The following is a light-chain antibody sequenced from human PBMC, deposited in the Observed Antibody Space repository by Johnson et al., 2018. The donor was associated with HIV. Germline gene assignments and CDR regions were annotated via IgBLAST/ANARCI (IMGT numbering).Light chain of an antibody. V-gene: IGLV1-51*01. CDR2: DNN. CDR1: SSNIGRNY. CDR3: GTWDSSLSAYV. J-gene: IGLJ1*01. Sequence: QLVLTQPPSVSAAPGQKVTISCSGSSSNIGRNYVSWYQQLPGTAPKLLIFDNNKRPSGIPDRFSASKSGTSATLGITGLQTGDEADYYCGTWDSSLSAYVVGTGTKVTVL.